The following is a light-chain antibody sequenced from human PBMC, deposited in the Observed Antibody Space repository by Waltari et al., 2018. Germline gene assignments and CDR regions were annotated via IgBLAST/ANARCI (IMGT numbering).Light chain of an antibody. CDR2: AAS. CDR1: QSISSY. CDR3: QQSYSTPPWT. J-gene: IGKJ1*01. Sequence: DIQMTQSPSSLSASVGARVTITCRASQSISSYLNWYQQKPGKAPKLLIYAASSLQSGVPSRFSGSGSGTDVTRTISSLQPEDCATDYCQQSYSTPPWTFGQGTKVEIK. V-gene: IGKV1-39*01.